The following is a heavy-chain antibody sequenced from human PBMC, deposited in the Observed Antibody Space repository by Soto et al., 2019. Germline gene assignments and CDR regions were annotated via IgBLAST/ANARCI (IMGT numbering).Heavy chain of an antibody. CDR1: GFTFSDFY. CDR3: ARDRNAAGSDY. Sequence: QVQLVESGGGLVKPGGSLRLSCAASGFTFSDFYMSWIRQAPGKGLEWISYISSGSTNIFYADSVKGRFTVSRDNAKNSVYLQMDSVRAEDTAVYYCARDRNAAGSDYWGQGTLVTVSS. J-gene: IGHJ4*02. D-gene: IGHD1-1*01. V-gene: IGHV3-11*01. CDR2: ISSGSTNI.